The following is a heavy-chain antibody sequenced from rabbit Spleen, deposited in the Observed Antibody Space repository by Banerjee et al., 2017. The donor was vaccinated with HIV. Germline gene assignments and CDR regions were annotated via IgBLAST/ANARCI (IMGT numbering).Heavy chain of an antibody. CDR3: ARDTTTNVSGYGYGFSL. Sequence: QSLEESGGDLVKPGGTLTLTCKASGFSFSSDYWICWVRQAPGKGLEWIGCIYTGSGSTYYASWAKGRFTISKTSSTTVTLRMTSLTAADTATYFCARDTTTNVSGYGYGFSLWGPGTLVTVS. CDR1: GFSFSSDYW. V-gene: IGHV1S40*01. J-gene: IGHJ4*01. CDR2: IYTGSGST. D-gene: IGHD3-1*01.